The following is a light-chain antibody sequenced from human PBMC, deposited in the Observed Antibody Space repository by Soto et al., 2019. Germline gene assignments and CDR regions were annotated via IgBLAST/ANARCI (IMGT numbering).Light chain of an antibody. J-gene: IGKJ1*01. CDR2: AAS. V-gene: IGKV1-39*01. Sequence: DIQVTQSPSSLSASVGDRVTITCRASQSISSYLNWYQQKPGKAPKLLIYAASSLQSGVPSRFSGSGSGTDFTLTISSLQPEDFATYYCQQSYSTPPSTFGQGTKVEIK. CDR1: QSISSY. CDR3: QQSYSTPPST.